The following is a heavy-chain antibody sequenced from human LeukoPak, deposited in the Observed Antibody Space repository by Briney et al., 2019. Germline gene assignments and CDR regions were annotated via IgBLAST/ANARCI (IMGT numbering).Heavy chain of an antibody. J-gene: IGHJ4*02. D-gene: IGHD2-21*01. CDR1: GYTFTSYY. CDR3: ARIAYCGGDCYLNSLVY. Sequence: ASVKVSCKASGYTFTSYYMHWVRQAPGKGLEWMGIINPSGGSTSYAQKFQGRVTMTRDTSTSTVYMELSSLRSEDTAVYYCARIAYCGGDCYLNSLVYWGQGALVTVSS. CDR2: INPSGGST. V-gene: IGHV1-46*03.